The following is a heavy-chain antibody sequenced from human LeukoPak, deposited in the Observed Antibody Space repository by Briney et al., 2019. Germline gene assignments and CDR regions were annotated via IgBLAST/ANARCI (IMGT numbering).Heavy chain of an antibody. Sequence: ASVKVSCKASGYTFTGYYMHWVRQAPGQGLEWMGRINPNSGGTNYAQKFQGRVTMTRDTSISTAYVELSRLRSDDTAVYYCARGSRTVTPYSWFDPWGQGTLVTVSS. D-gene: IGHD4-17*01. CDR3: ARGSRTVTPYSWFDP. V-gene: IGHV1-2*06. CDR2: INPNSGGT. CDR1: GYTFTGYY. J-gene: IGHJ5*02.